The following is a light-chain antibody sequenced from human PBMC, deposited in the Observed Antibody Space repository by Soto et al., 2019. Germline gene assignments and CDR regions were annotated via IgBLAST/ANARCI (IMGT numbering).Light chain of an antibody. Sequence: EIVLTQSPGTLSLSPGERATLSCRASQSVSSSYLAWYQQKPGQAPRLLIYGASSRATGIPDRFSGSGSGTDFHLTISSLEAEDFAVYYCQEYGNSRTFGQGTKVEIK. CDR3: QEYGNSRT. V-gene: IGKV3-20*01. CDR2: GAS. CDR1: QSVSSSY. J-gene: IGKJ1*01.